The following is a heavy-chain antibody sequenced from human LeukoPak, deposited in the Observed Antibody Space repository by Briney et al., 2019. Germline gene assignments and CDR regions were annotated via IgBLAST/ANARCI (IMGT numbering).Heavy chain of an antibody. CDR2: ISYDGSNK. V-gene: IGHV3-30*18. CDR1: GFTFSSCG. D-gene: IGHD2-2*01. J-gene: IGHJ4*02. CDR3: AKDLTSSVYIVVVPAAMEPLGY. Sequence: PGGSLRLSCGASGFTFSSCGMHWVRQAPGKGLEWVAVISYDGSNKYYADSVKGRFTISRDNSKNTLYLQMNSLRAEDTAVYYCAKDLTSSVYIVVVPAAMEPLGYWGQGTLVTVSS.